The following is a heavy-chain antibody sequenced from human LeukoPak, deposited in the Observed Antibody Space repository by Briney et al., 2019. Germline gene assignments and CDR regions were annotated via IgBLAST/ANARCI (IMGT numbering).Heavy chain of an antibody. CDR1: RFTFSNYA. CDR2: ITASGGRT. V-gene: IGHV3-23*01. CDR3: AKRARGGYYFDY. Sequence: GGSLRLSCAASRFTFSNYAMTWVRQTPGKGLEWVSSITASGGRTYYADPVKGRFTISRDNSKNTLYLQMNSLRAEDTAVYYCAKRARGGYYFDYWGQGTLVTVSS. J-gene: IGHJ4*02. D-gene: IGHD3-10*01.